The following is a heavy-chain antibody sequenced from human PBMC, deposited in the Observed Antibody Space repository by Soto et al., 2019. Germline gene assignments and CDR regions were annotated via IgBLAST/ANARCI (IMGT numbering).Heavy chain of an antibody. CDR2: ISYDGSNK. CDR1: GFTFSSYG. CDR3: AKSGSVYAIRDYFDY. Sequence: XRSLLLSCAASGFTFSSYGMHWVRQAPGKGLEWVAVISYDGSNKYYADSVKGRFTISRDNSKNTLYLQMNSLRAEDTAVYYCAKSGSVYAIRDYFDYWGQGTLVTVSS. J-gene: IGHJ4*02. D-gene: IGHD2-8*01. V-gene: IGHV3-30*18.